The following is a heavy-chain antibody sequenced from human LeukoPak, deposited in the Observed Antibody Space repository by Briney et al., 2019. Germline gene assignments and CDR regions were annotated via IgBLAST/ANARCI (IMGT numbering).Heavy chain of an antibody. CDR2: ISYDGSNK. CDR3: ARAFGGYGETHFDY. Sequence: GGSLRLSCAASGFTFSSYGMHWVRQAPGKGLEWVAVISYDGSNKYYADSVKGRFTISRENAKNSLYLQMNSLRAGDTAVYYCARAFGGYGETHFDYWGQGTLVTVSS. V-gene: IGHV3-30*03. J-gene: IGHJ4*02. CDR1: GFTFSSYG. D-gene: IGHD3-22*01.